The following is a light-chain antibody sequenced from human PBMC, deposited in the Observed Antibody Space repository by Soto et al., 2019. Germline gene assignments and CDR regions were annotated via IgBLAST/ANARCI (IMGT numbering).Light chain of an antibody. CDR1: QSVTNTY. Sequence: IVLTHSPGTLSWSPGERATLSCRASQSVTNTYLAWYQQKAGQAPRLLIFGASSRATGIPDRFSGSGSGTDFTLTITRLEPEDFAVYYCQQYGSSPPVTFGGGTKVDIK. CDR2: GAS. V-gene: IGKV3-20*01. J-gene: IGKJ4*01. CDR3: QQYGSSPPVT.